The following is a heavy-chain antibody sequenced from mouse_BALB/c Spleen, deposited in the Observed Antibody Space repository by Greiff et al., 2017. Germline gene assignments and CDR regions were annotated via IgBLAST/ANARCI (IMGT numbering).Heavy chain of an antibody. J-gene: IGHJ3*01. CDR1: GYTFTSYW. V-gene: IGHV1-69*02. CDR3: VGGYGNYFFAY. CDR2: IDPSDSYT. Sequence: VKLQQPGAELVKPGASVKLSCKASGYTFTSYWMHWVKQRPGQGLEWIGEIDPSDSYTNYNQKFKGKATLTVDKSSSTAYMQLSSLTSEDSAVYYCVGGYGNYFFAYWGQGTLVTVSA. D-gene: IGHD2-10*02.